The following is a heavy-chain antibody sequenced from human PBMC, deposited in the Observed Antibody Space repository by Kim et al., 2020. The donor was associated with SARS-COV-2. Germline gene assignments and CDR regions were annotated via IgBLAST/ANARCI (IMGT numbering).Heavy chain of an antibody. V-gene: IGHV3-30*04. J-gene: IGHJ4*02. CDR2: ISYDGSNK. CDR1: GFTFSSYA. CDR3: ATPRDHYSSGWCSSFDY. Sequence: GGSLRLSCAASGFTFSSYAMHWVRQAPGKGLEWVAVISYDGSNKYYVDSVKGRFTISRDNSKNTLYLQMNSLRAEDTAVYYCATPRDHYSSGWCSSFDYGGQGTLVTVSS. D-gene: IGHD6-19*01.